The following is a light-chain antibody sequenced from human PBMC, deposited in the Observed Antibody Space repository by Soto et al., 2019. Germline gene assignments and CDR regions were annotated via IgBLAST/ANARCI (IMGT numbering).Light chain of an antibody. Sequence: DIQLTQSPSFLSASVGDRVTITCRASQGISSYLAWYQQKPGKAPKLLIYATSTVQSGVPSRFSGSGSGTEFTLTISSLQPEDCATYYCQQLNSYVGAFGPGTRVDIK. CDR1: QGISSY. V-gene: IGKV1-9*01. CDR3: QQLNSYVGA. J-gene: IGKJ3*01. CDR2: ATS.